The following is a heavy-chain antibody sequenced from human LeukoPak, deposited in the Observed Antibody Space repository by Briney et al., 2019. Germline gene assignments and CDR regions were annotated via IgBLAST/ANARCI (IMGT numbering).Heavy chain of an antibody. CDR2: INSDGSNT. CDR3: ASGYSLDYGGNAY. V-gene: IGHV3-74*01. Sequence: GGSLRLSCPASGFTFSSYWMHWVRQAPGKGLVWVSRINSDGSNTNYADSVKGRFTISRDNAKNTLYLQMNSLRAEDTAMYYCASGYSLDYGGNAYWGQGTLVTVSS. J-gene: IGHJ4*02. D-gene: IGHD4-23*01. CDR1: GFTFSSYW.